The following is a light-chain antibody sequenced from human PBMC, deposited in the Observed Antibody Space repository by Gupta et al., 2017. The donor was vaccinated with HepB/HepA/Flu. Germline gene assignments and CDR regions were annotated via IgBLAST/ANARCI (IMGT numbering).Light chain of an antibody. Sequence: EIVLTQSAGTLSLSPGERATLSCRASQSVSSSYLAWYQQKPGQAPRLLIYGASSRATGIPDRFSGSGSGTDFTLTISSLEPEDFAVYYCQQDGSSLHTFGQGTKMEIK. J-gene: IGKJ2*01. CDR3: QQDGSSLHT. CDR1: QSVSSSY. V-gene: IGKV3-20*01. CDR2: GAS.